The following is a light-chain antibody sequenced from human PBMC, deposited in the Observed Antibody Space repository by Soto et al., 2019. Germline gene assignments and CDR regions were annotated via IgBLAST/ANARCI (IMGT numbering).Light chain of an antibody. CDR2: GAS. V-gene: IGKV1-39*01. J-gene: IGKJ2*01. Sequence: DIQMTQSPSSLSASVGDRVTITCRASQSFSSYLNWYQQKPGKAPKLLIYGASSLQSGAPSRFSGSRSGTDITQTISNLQPEDIATYHCQQSYTTPYFGQGTKLEIK. CDR3: QQSYTTPY. CDR1: QSFSSY.